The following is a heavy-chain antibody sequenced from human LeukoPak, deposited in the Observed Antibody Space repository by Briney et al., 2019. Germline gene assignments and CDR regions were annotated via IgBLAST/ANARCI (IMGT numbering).Heavy chain of an antibody. CDR1: GFTFRKYW. D-gene: IGHD5-24*01. CDR3: ARDDGLNTNFDY. Sequence: PGGSLRLSLVASGFTFRKYWMGGVRQAPGKGGEGVANTKPDGSAEYYADSVRGRFTTSRDNANNFLYLQMNSLRAEDTAVYYCARDDGLNTNFDYWGQGTLVTVSS. V-gene: IGHV3-7*01. CDR2: TKPDGSAE. J-gene: IGHJ4*02.